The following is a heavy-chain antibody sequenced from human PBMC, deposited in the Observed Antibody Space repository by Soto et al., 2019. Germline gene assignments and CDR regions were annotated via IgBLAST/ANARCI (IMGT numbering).Heavy chain of an antibody. CDR2: ISYDGSNK. CDR1: GFTFSSYA. CDR3: ARDQYYYYSPAAFDI. D-gene: IGHD3-22*01. J-gene: IGHJ3*02. Sequence: VGSLRLSCAASGFTFSSYAMHWVRQAPGKGLEWVAVISYDGSNKYYADSVKGRFTISRDNSKNTLYLQMNSLRAEDTAVYYCARDQYYYYSPAAFDIWGQGTMVTVSS. V-gene: IGHV3-30-3*01.